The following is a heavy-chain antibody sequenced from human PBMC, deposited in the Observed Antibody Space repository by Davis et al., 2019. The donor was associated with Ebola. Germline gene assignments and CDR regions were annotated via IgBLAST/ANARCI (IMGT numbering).Heavy chain of an antibody. D-gene: IGHD6-6*01. Sequence: ASVKVSCKASGFSFSNYDINWVRQATGQGLEWMGWVSPNSGDTVYAQKFQGRVTMTTDTSTSTAYMELRSLRSDDTAVYYCAREGGGRSSVVYFFGMDVWGQGTPVTVSS. CDR1: GFSFSNYD. CDR2: VSPNSGDT. CDR3: AREGGGRSSVVYFFGMDV. V-gene: IGHV1-8*01. J-gene: IGHJ6*02.